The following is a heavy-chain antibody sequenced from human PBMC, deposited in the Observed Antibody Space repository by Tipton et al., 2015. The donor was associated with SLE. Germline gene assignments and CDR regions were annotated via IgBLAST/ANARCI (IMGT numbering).Heavy chain of an antibody. CDR2: IYYTGTTT. CDR1: GGSVSSSSKY. CDR3: ATKRPNYYYYIDI. J-gene: IGHJ6*03. Sequence: TLSLTCTVSGGSVSSSSKYWAWIRQPPGKGLEWIGSIYYTGTTTYYNSFLKSRVTMSVDTSKNQFSLKLNSVTTADTAVYYCATKRPNYYYYIDIWGRGTTVTVSS. V-gene: IGHV4-39*01.